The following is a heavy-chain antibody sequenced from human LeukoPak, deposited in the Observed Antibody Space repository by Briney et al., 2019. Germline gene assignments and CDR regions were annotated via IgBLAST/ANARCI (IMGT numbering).Heavy chain of an antibody. Sequence: SETLSLTCSVSGGSIGSDYWNWIRQPPGKGLEWIGYIYYSGSTNYNPSLKSRVTISVDTSKNQFSLKLSSVTAADTAVYYCASQKRYCSGGSCYSGYFDYWGQGTLVTVSS. D-gene: IGHD2-15*01. CDR2: IYYSGST. J-gene: IGHJ4*02. V-gene: IGHV4-59*08. CDR3: ASQKRYCSGGSCYSGYFDY. CDR1: GGSIGSDY.